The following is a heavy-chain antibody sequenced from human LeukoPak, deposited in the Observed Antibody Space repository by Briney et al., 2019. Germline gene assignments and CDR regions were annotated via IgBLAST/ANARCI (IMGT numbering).Heavy chain of an antibody. V-gene: IGHV1-2*02. CDR1: GYTFTGYY. CDR2: INPNSGGT. CDR3: ARVLVRGVIAYYYYGMDV. J-gene: IGHJ6*02. D-gene: IGHD3-10*01. Sequence: ASVKVSCKASGYTFTGYYMHWVRQAPGQGLEWMGWINPNSGGTNYAQKFQGRVTMTRDTSISTAYMELSSPRSEDTAVYYCARVLVRGVIAYYYYGMDVWGQGTTVTVSS.